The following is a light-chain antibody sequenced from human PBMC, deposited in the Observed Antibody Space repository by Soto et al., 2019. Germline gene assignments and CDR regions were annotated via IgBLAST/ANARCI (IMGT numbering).Light chain of an antibody. CDR3: QQYTTSSWT. V-gene: IGKV3-20*01. J-gene: IGKJ1*01. CDR2: GTS. CDR1: QSVGSSH. Sequence: EVVLTQSPGTLSLSPVERATLSCRASQSVGSSHLAWYQQKPGQAPRVLIYGTSSRATGIPDRFSGSGSGTDFTLTISRLEPEDFAVYYCQQYTTSSWTCGQGTKVDI.